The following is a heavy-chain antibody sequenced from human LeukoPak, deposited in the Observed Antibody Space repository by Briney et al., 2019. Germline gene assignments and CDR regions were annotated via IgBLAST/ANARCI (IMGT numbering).Heavy chain of an antibody. CDR2: ISGSGGST. V-gene: IGHV3-23*01. CDR1: GFTFSSYA. CDR3: AFQYGDYLGYFDY. Sequence: PGGSLRLSCAASGFTFSSYAMSWVRQAPGKGLEWVSAISGSGGSTYYADSVKGRFTISRDNSKNTLYLQMNSLRAEDTAVYYCAFQYGDYLGYFDYWGQGTLVTVSS. D-gene: IGHD4-17*01. J-gene: IGHJ4*02.